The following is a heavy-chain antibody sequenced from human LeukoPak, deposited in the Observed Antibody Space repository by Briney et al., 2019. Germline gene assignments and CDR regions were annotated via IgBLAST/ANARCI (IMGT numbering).Heavy chain of an antibody. V-gene: IGHV4-39*01. Sequence: SETLSLTCTVSGGSISSSSYYWGWIRQPPGKGLEWIGTIYYSGSTYYHPSLKSRVNIYVDTSKNQFSLKLRSVTAADTAVYYCATGYTSNCPYNWGQGTLVTVSS. CDR1: GGSISSSSYY. CDR3: ATGYTSNCPYN. D-gene: IGHD6-13*01. J-gene: IGHJ4*02. CDR2: IYYSGST.